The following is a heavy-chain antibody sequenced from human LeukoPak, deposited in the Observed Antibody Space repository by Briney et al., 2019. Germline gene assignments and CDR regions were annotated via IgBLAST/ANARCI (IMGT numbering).Heavy chain of an antibody. Sequence: GGSLRLSCAASGFTFSDYYMSWIRQAPGKGLEWVSYISSSSSYTNYADSVKGRFTISRDNATNSLYLQMNSLRAEETAVYYCARGYDILTGYSPFFYYGMDVWGKGTPVTVSS. J-gene: IGHJ6*04. CDR1: GFTFSDYY. D-gene: IGHD3-9*01. CDR3: ARGYDILTGYSPFFYYGMDV. CDR2: ISSSSSYT. V-gene: IGHV3-11*06.